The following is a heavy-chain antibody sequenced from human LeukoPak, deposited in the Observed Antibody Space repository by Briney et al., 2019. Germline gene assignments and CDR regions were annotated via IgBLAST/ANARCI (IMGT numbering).Heavy chain of an antibody. CDR3: AKDREPAAVGWFDP. J-gene: IGHJ5*02. CDR1: GFTFRSYA. CDR2: ITASGGSI. Sequence: GGSLTLSCAASGFTFRSYAMTWVRQAPGKGGEWVSGITASGGSIYYAASVKGRFTITKDRSKATLYLQMNSLRVEATAIYDFAKDREPAAVGWFDPGGRGTLVTVSS. V-gene: IGHV3-23*01. D-gene: IGHD6-13*01.